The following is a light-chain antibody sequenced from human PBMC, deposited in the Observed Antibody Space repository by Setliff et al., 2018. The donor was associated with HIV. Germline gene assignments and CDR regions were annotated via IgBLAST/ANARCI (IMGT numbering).Light chain of an antibody. Sequence: ALTQPASVSASPGQSITISCTGTSSDVGAYNYVSWYQQHPGKAPNLIIYDVRSRPSGVSNRFSGSKSGNTASLTISGLQAEDEADYYCSSYSSSSTLVFGGGTKATVL. J-gene: IGLJ2*01. V-gene: IGLV2-14*03. CDR1: SSDVGAYNY. CDR3: SSYSSSSTLV. CDR2: DVR.